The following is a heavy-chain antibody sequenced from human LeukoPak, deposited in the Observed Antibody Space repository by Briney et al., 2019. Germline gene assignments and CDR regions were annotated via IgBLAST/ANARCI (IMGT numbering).Heavy chain of an antibody. D-gene: IGHD3-22*01. Sequence: PGGSLRHSCAASGFTFSSYSMNWVRQAPGKGLEWVSYISSSSSTIYYADSVKGRFTISRDNAKNSLYPQMNSLRDEDTAVYYCARDLDLPMIVVSNGGWGQGTLVTVSS. J-gene: IGHJ4*02. CDR1: GFTFSSYS. CDR3: ARDLDLPMIVVSNGG. V-gene: IGHV3-48*02. CDR2: ISSSSSTI.